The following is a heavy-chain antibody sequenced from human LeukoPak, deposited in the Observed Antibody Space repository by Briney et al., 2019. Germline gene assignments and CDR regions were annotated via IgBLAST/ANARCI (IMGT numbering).Heavy chain of an antibody. Sequence: GGSLRLSCAASGFTFSHFYMTWVRQAPGKGLEWVSSISGSSTYIFYADSVKGRFTISRDNAKNSLYLQMNSLRADDTAVYYCATGKHYYDSSGYYFYYFDYWGQGTLVTVSS. CDR1: GFTFSHFY. D-gene: IGHD3-22*01. CDR2: ISGSSTYI. V-gene: IGHV3-21*01. J-gene: IGHJ4*02. CDR3: ATGKHYYDSSGYYFYYFDY.